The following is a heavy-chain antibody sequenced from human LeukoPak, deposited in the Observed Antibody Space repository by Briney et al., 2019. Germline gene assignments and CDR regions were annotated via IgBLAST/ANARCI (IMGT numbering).Heavy chain of an antibody. CDR3: ARLRRTAVTTYNYYHYMDV. J-gene: IGHJ6*03. D-gene: IGHD4-11*01. Sequence: SETLSLTCTVSGGSISSTSYQWGWLRQPPGRGLEWIGNIYFGGNTYYNPSLNYRVTVSVDTSKNQFSLQLSSVTAAHTAVYYCARLRRTAVTTYNYYHYMDVWGKGTTVTVSS. CDR2: IYFGGNT. CDR1: GGSISSTSYQ. V-gene: IGHV4-39*01.